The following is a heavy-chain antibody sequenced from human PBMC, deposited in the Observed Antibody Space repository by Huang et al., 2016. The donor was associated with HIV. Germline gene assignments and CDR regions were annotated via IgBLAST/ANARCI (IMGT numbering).Heavy chain of an antibody. V-gene: IGHV3-30-3*01. D-gene: IGHD5-12*01. CDR2: ISNDGTTT. CDR1: GFSFSNYA. CDR3: TREYTVAGAFDI. J-gene: IGHJ3*02. Sequence: QGQLVESGGGVVRPGRSLGLSCAASGFSFSNYAMHWVRQAPGKRLEWVTFISNDGTTTYYANSVTVRFTISRDNFKNTLYLQMNRLRGDDTAVYYCTREYTVAGAFDIWGQGTMVTVSS.